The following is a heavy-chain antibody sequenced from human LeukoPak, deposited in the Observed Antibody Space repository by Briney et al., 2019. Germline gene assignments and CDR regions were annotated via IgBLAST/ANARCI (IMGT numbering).Heavy chain of an antibody. CDR2: IYYSGST. CDR1: GGSISSYY. V-gene: IGHV4-59*12. CDR3: ARGDYYYDSSGYYYAFDY. J-gene: IGHJ4*02. D-gene: IGHD3-22*01. Sequence: SETLSLTCTVSGGSISSYYWSWIRQPPGKGLEWIGYIYYSGSTNSNPSLKSRVTISVDTSKNQFSLKLSSVTAADTAVYYCARGDYYYDSSGYYYAFDYWGQGTLVTVSS.